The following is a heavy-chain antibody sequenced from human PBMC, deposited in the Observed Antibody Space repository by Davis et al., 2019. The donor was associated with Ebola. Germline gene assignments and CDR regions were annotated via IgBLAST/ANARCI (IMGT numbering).Heavy chain of an antibody. V-gene: IGHV5-51*01. Sequence: KVSCKGSGYSFTSYWIGWVRQMPGKGLEWMGIIYPGDSDTRYSPSFQGQVTISADKSISTAYLQWSSLKASDTAMYYCARQYDFWSTQSQVFDYWGQGTLVTVSS. J-gene: IGHJ4*02. CDR1: GYSFTSYW. CDR2: IYPGDSDT. D-gene: IGHD3-3*01. CDR3: ARQYDFWSTQSQVFDY.